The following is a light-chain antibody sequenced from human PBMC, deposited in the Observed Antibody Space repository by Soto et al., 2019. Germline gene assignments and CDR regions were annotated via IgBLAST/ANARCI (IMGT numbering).Light chain of an antibody. CDR3: QQYGTSPIN. V-gene: IGKV3-20*01. CDR2: GAS. Sequence: IMLTQSPGTLSLSPGERAILSCSASQSIKNNFLAWYQQKPGQAPRLLIFGASSRSSGIPYRFSGSGSGTDFTLTVSRLEPEDFAVYYCQQYGTSPINLGQGARLAIK. CDR1: QSIKNNF. J-gene: IGKJ5*01.